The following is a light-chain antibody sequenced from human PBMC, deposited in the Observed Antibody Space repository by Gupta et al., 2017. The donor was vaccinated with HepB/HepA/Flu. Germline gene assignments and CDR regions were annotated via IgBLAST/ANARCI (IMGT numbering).Light chain of an antibody. V-gene: IGKV2-28*01. CDR1: QSLVKSNGYNY. CDR3: MQARQSPRT. Sequence: DIVMTQSPLSPPVTPGESASISCRSSQSLVKSNGYNYLDWYLQKPGQSPQLLIYLGSNRASGVPDRFSGSGSGADFTLKISRVEADDVGVYYCMQARQSPRTFGQGTKLEIK. J-gene: IGKJ2*02. CDR2: LGS.